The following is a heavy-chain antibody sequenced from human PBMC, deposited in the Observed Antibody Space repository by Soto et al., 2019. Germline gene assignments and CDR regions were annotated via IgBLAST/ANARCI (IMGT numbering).Heavy chain of an antibody. V-gene: IGHV1-46*01. J-gene: IGHJ6*02. D-gene: IGHD4-4*01. CDR2: INPSGGST. Sequence: AAVKVSWKACGYTFPSYYMHWVRQAPGQGLEWMGIINPSGGSTSYAQKFQGRVTMTRDTSTSTVYMELSSLRSEDTAVYYCARGGYSNLHYYYGMDVWGQGTTVTVSS. CDR1: GYTFPSYY. CDR3: ARGGYSNLHYYYGMDV.